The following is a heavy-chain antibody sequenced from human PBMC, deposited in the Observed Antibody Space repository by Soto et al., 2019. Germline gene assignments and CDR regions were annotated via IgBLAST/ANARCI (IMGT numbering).Heavy chain of an antibody. CDR2: IYYSGST. Sequence: KASETLSLTCTVSGGSISSYYWSWIRQPPGKGLEWIGYIYYSGSTNYNPSLKSRVTISVDTSKNQFSLKLSSVTAADTAVYYCARDYRVVVAASSLLGMDVWGQGTTVTVSS. CDR3: ARDYRVVVAASSLLGMDV. D-gene: IGHD2-15*01. J-gene: IGHJ6*02. CDR1: GGSISSYY. V-gene: IGHV4-59*01.